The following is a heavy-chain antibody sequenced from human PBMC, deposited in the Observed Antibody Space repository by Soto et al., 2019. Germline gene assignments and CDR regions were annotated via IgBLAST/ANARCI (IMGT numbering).Heavy chain of an antibody. Sequence: PSETLSLTCTVSGGSISSHYWSWVRQAPGKGLEWIGHIYYRGSTSYNPSLRSRSTMSVDTSNNQFSLKLNSVTTADTAVYYCARDGREASGMDVWGQGTTVTVS. D-gene: IGHD1-26*01. J-gene: IGHJ6*02. V-gene: IGHV4-59*11. CDR1: GGSISSHY. CDR3: ARDGREASGMDV. CDR2: IYYRGST.